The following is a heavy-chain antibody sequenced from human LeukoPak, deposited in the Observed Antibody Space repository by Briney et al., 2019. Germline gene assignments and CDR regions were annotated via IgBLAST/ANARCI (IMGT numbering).Heavy chain of an antibody. V-gene: IGHV3-74*01. Sequence: GGSLRLSCAASGFTFSSYWMHWVRQGPGKGLVWVSRINTDGSSTSYADSAKGRFTISRDNAKNTLFLQMNSLRAEDTAVYYCARVVEDNSDSSLSWGQGTLVTVSS. CDR2: INTDGSST. D-gene: IGHD3-22*01. CDR1: GFTFSSYW. J-gene: IGHJ4*02. CDR3: ARVVEDNSDSSLS.